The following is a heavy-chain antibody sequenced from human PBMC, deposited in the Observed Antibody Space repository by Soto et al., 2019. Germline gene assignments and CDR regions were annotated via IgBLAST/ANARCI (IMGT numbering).Heavy chain of an antibody. CDR1: GGSISSRGYY. Sequence: QLQLQESGPGLVKPSETLSLTCTVSGGSISSRGYYWGWIRQPPGKGLEWIGTIYYSGSTYYNPSIQSRVTLSVDTSKTQFSLKLSSVTAADTAVYYCATSNWFDPWGQGTLVTVSS. V-gene: IGHV4-39*01. CDR3: ATSNWFDP. CDR2: IYYSGST. J-gene: IGHJ5*02.